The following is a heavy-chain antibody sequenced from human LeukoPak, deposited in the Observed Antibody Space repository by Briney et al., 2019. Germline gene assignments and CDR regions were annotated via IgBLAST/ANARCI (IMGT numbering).Heavy chain of an antibody. D-gene: IGHD3-10*01. CDR1: GYSFTIYG. J-gene: IGHJ4*02. V-gene: IGHV1-18*01. CDR3: ARGGGSGSYYITPFDY. Sequence: ASVKVSCKASGYSFTIYGISWVRQAPGQGLEWMGWISAYNGNTNYAQKLQGRVTMTTDTSTSTAYMELRSLRSDDTAVYYCARGGGSGSYYITPFDYWGQGTLVTVSS. CDR2: ISAYNGNT.